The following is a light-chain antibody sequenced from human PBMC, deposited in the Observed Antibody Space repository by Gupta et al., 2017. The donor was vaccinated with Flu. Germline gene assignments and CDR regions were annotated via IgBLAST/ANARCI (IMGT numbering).Light chain of an antibody. CDR2: DNN. Sequence: QSVLTQPPSVSAAPGQKVTISCSGTSSNVGNNFVSWYKQLPGAAPKLLIYDNNGRPSEIPDRYSGSKSGTSATLGITGLQTGDEADYYCAACDSSLSAVLFGGGTKLTVL. V-gene: IGLV1-51*01. CDR3: AACDSSLSAVL. CDR1: SSNVGNNF. J-gene: IGLJ3*02.